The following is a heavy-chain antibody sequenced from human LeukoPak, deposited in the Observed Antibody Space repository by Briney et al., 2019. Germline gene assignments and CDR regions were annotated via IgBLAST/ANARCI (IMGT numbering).Heavy chain of an antibody. Sequence: SETLSLTCTVSGGSISSYYWSWIRQTPGKGLEWIGYIYNSGTTDYNPSLKSRVTISVDTSKNQFSLKLTSVTAAGTAVYYCARAPLLYYFDFWGQGTLVTVSS. CDR2: IYNSGTT. CDR1: GGSISSYY. D-gene: IGHD2-15*01. CDR3: ARAPLLYYFDF. J-gene: IGHJ4*02. V-gene: IGHV4-59*01.